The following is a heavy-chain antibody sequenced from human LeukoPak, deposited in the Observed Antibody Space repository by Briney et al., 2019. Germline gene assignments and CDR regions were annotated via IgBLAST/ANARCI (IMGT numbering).Heavy chain of an antibody. CDR2: INHSGTT. CDR1: GGSFSGYY. CDR3: ARDSGSYMIDY. D-gene: IGHD1-26*01. Sequence: SETLSLTCVVYGGSFSGYYWSWTRQPPEKGLEWIGEINHSGTTNYNPSLKSRVTISVDTSKNQFSLKLSSVTAADTAVYYCARDSGSYMIDYWGQGTLVTVSS. J-gene: IGHJ4*02. V-gene: IGHV4-34*01.